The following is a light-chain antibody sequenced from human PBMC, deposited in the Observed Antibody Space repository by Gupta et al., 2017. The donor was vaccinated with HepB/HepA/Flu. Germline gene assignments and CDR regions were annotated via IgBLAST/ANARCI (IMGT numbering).Light chain of an antibody. V-gene: IGKV3-20*01. CDR2: GAS. CDR3: HQHGSSPYT. Sequence: EIVLTQSPGSLSLSPGEGATLSCRATQSVYNNYLTWYQQKPGQAPRLLIYGASTRATGIPDRFSGTGSGTDFTLTISRLEPEDFAVYYCHQHGSSPYTFGQGTKLEIK. J-gene: IGKJ2*01. CDR1: QSVYNNY.